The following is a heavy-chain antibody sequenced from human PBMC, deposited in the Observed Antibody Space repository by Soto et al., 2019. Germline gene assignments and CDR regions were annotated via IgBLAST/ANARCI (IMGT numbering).Heavy chain of an antibody. Sequence: QVQLVQSGAEVKKPGSSVKVSCKASGGTFTSYPITWFRRPPGQGLEWMGGIIPIFGTENYAQKFQGRVTITADESTSTAYMELSSLRSEDTAVYYCARGPLGYSYGPFDYWGQGTLVTVSS. CDR3: ARGPLGYSYGPFDY. CDR2: IIPIFGTE. J-gene: IGHJ4*02. V-gene: IGHV1-69*01. CDR1: GGTFTSYP. D-gene: IGHD5-18*01.